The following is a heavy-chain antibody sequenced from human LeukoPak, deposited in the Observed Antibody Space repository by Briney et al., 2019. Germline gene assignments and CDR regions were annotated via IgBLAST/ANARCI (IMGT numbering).Heavy chain of an antibody. CDR2: ITPSGGT. V-gene: IGHV1-2*02. J-gene: IGHJ4*02. Sequence: ASVKVSCKASGYTFTSCAMHWARQAPGQGLEWMGWITPSGGTNYPQKFQGRVAITRDTSITTAYMDLSRLTSDDTAVCYCARDRYGDGFAHFDYWGQGALVTASS. D-gene: IGHD5-24*01. CDR1: GYTFTSCA. CDR3: ARDRYGDGFAHFDY.